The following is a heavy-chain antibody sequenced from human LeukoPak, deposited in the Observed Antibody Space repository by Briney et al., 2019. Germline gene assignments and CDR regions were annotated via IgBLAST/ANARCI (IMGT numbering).Heavy chain of an antibody. D-gene: IGHD4-17*01. Sequence: GGSLRLSCAASGFTFSSYSMNWVRQAPGKGLERVSSISSSSSYIYYADSVRGRFTISRDNAKNSLYLQMNSLRAEDTAVYYCASHHTVTHDAFDIWGQGTMVTVSS. CDR3: ASHHTVTHDAFDI. V-gene: IGHV3-21*01. CDR1: GFTFSSYS. J-gene: IGHJ3*02. CDR2: ISSSSSYI.